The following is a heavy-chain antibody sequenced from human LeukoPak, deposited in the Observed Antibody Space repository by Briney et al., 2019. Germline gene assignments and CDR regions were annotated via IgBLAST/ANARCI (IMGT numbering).Heavy chain of an antibody. J-gene: IGHJ3*01. D-gene: IGHD1-1*01. Sequence: GGSLRLSCAASGFTFSNAWMNWVRQAPGKGLEWVSSISTSSTYIYYADSLKGRFTISRDNSKNMLYVQMNNLRAEDTAVYYCARAPSTALGAFDVWGQGTMVTVSS. CDR1: GFTFSNAW. V-gene: IGHV3-21*06. CDR2: ISTSSTYI. CDR3: ARAPSTALGAFDV.